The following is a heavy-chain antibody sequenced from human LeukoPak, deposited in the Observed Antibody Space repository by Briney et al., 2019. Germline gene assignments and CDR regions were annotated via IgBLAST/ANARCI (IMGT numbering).Heavy chain of an antibody. V-gene: IGHV4-34*01. D-gene: IGHD2-15*01. Sequence: PSETLSLTCAVYGGSFSGYYWSWIRQPPGKGLEWIGEINHSGSTNYNPSLKGRVTISVDTSKNQFSLKLSSVTAADTAVYYCARGPYCSGGSCYSWVDYWGQGTLVTVSS. CDR3: ARGPYCSGGSCYSWVDY. CDR1: GGSFSGYY. CDR2: INHSGST. J-gene: IGHJ4*02.